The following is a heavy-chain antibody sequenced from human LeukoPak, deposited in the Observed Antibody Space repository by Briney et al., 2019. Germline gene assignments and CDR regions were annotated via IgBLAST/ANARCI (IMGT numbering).Heavy chain of an antibody. CDR2: IYASGST. D-gene: IGHD2-2*01. CDR3: ARDLGSTSCYGGCAFDI. CDR1: GGSISSYD. V-gene: IGHV4-4*07. Sequence: PSETLSLTGTVSGGSISSYDGSWIRPPAGKGLELGGCIYASGSTNYSPSLKSRVTISVDTSKNQFSLKLSSVPAADTAVYSCARDLGSTSCYGGCAFDIWGQGTMVTVSS. J-gene: IGHJ3*02.